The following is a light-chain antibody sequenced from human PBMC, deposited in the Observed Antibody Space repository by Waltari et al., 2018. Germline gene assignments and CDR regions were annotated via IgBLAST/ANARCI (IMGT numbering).Light chain of an antibody. V-gene: IGLV3-21*04. Sequence: SYVVTQPPPVSVAPGETATITCGGGNIGTYSLQRYQQKEGQAPVLVIFYDRDRPSGIPDRFSGSNSGNTATLTISRVEAGDEARYYCHVWHPHVDPGVFGTGTEVTVL. CDR3: HVWHPHVDPGV. J-gene: IGLJ1*01. CDR1: NIGTYS. CDR2: YDR.